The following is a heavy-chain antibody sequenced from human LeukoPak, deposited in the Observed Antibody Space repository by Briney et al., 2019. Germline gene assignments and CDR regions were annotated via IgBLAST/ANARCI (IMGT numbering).Heavy chain of an antibody. CDR1: GFTFSNYW. CDR2: INSDDSST. D-gene: IGHD5-18*01. Sequence: GGSLRLSCAASGFTFSNYWMHWVRQAPGKGLVWVSRINSDDSSTSYADSVKGRFTISRDNAKNTLYLRMNSLRAEDTAVYYCARDPHGYWWFDPWGQGTLVTVSS. CDR3: ARDPHGYWWFDP. J-gene: IGHJ5*02. V-gene: IGHV3-74*01.